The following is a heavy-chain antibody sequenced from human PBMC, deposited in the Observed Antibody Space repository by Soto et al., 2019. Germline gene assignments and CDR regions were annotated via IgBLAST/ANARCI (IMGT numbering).Heavy chain of an antibody. D-gene: IGHD2-15*01. CDR3: ARGIIYCSGGSCNYYYYGMDV. J-gene: IGHJ6*02. CDR2: INPNSGGT. Sequence: ASVKVSCKASGYTFTGYYMHWVRQAPGQGLEWMGWINPNSGGTNYAQKFQGWVTMTRGTSISTAYMELSRLRSDDTAVYYCARGIIYCSGGSCNYYYYGMDVWGQGTTVTVSS. V-gene: IGHV1-2*04. CDR1: GYTFTGYY.